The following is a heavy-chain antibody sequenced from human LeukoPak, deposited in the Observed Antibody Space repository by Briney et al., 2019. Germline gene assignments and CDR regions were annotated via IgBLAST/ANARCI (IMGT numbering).Heavy chain of an antibody. Sequence: GGSLRLSCAASGFTFSSYSMNWVRQAPGKGLEWVSYISSSSSTIYYADSVKGRITISRDKAKNSVSLQMNSLRDEDTAVYYCARARYFDWSPFDYWGQGTLVTVSS. CDR1: GFTFSSYS. CDR3: ARARYFDWSPFDY. J-gene: IGHJ4*02. V-gene: IGHV3-48*02. D-gene: IGHD3-9*01. CDR2: ISSSSSTI.